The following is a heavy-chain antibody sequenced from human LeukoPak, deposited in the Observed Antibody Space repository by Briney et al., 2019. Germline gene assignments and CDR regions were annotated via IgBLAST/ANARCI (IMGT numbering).Heavy chain of an antibody. V-gene: IGHV4-34*01. Sequence: SETLSLTCAVYGGSFSGYYWSWIRQPPGKGLEWIGEINHSGSTNYNPSLKSRVTISVDTSKNQFSLKLSSVAAADTAVYYCVRREAWGQGTLVTVSS. CDR3: VRREA. J-gene: IGHJ5*02. CDR2: INHSGST. CDR1: GGSFSGYY.